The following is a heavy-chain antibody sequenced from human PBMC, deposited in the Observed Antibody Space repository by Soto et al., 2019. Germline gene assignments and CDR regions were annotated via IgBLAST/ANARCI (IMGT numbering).Heavy chain of an antibody. D-gene: IGHD6-19*01. CDR3: ARVYSSGWYRGYYYGMDV. Sequence: GGSLRLSCAASGFTVSSNYMSWVRQAPGKGLEWVSVIYSGGSTYYADSVKGRFTISRDNSKNTLYLQMNSLRAEDTAVYYCARVYSSGWYRGYYYGMDVWGPGTTVTVS. V-gene: IGHV3-53*01. J-gene: IGHJ6*02. CDR2: IYSGGST. CDR1: GFTVSSNY.